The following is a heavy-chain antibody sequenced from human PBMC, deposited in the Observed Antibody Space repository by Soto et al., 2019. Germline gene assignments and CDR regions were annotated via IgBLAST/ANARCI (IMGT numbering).Heavy chain of an antibody. V-gene: IGHV1-69*01. CDR3: ARGPIPPDSSGWTEYDY. D-gene: IGHD6-19*01. Sequence: QVQLVQSGAGVKKPGSSVKVSCKASGGTFSSYAISWVRQAPGQGLEWMGGIIPIFGTANYAQKFQGRVTITADESTSTAYMELSSLRSEDTAVYYCARGPIPPDSSGWTEYDYWGQGTLVTVSS. CDR2: IIPIFGTA. J-gene: IGHJ4*02. CDR1: GGTFSSYA.